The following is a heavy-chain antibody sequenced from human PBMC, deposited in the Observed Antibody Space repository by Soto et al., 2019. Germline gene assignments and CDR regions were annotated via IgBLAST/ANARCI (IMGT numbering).Heavy chain of an antibody. Sequence: QVQLVESGGGVVQPGRSLRLSCAASGFTFSNYGMHWVRQAPGKGLEWVAVISYDGNNKYYADSVKGRFTSSRDNSKNTLYLQMNSGRAEDTAVYYCATLEYIRKLPDYFDYWGQGPLVTVSS. CDR3: ATLEYIRKLPDYFDY. V-gene: IGHV3-30*03. CDR2: ISYDGNNK. D-gene: IGHD6-6*01. CDR1: GFTFSNYG. J-gene: IGHJ4*02.